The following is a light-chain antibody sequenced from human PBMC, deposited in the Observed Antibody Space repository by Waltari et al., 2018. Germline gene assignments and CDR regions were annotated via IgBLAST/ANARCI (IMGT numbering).Light chain of an antibody. CDR3: QQSFTIPVA. CDR1: QNIGNN. CDR2: DVS. V-gene: IGKV1-39*01. J-gene: IGKJ4*01. Sequence: DIQVTQSPSSLSASVGDRVPITCRASQNIGNNLNWYQQQPGRAPKLLIYDVSSLNSGVPSLFRGSSSGTEFTLTISSLQPEDFATYYCQQSFTIPVAFGGGTKVDI.